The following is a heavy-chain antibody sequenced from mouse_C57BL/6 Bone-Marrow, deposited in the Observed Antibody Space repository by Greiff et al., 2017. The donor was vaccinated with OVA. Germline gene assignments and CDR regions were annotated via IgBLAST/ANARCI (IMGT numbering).Heavy chain of an antibody. CDR3: TRSDDGDYRDWFAY. CDR1: GYTFTDYE. D-gene: IGHD2-3*01. CDR2: IDPETGGT. J-gene: IGHJ3*01. Sequence: SGAELVRPGASVTLSCKASGYTFTDYEMHWVKQTPVHGLEWIGAIDPETGGTAYNQKFKGKAILTADKSSSTAYMELRSLTSEDSAVYYCTRSDDGDYRDWFAYWGQGTLVTVSA. V-gene: IGHV1-15*01.